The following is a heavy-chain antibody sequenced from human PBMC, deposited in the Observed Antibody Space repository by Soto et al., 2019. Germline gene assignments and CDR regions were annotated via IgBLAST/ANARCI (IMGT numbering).Heavy chain of an antibody. V-gene: IGHV3-30*18. CDR3: AKAYAVPAATASFDH. CDR2: ISYDGSNK. D-gene: IGHD2-2*01. CDR1: GFTFSSYG. Sequence: GGSLRLSCAASGFTFSSYGMHWVRQAPGKGLEWVAVISYDGSNKYYAGSVRGRFSISRDNSKNTLYLQMDSLRAEDTALYYCAKAYAVPAATASFDHWGQGTLVTVSS. J-gene: IGHJ4*02.